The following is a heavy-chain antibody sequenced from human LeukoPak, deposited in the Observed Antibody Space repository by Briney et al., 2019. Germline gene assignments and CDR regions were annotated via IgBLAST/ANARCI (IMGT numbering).Heavy chain of an antibody. D-gene: IGHD3-3*01. Sequence: PSETLSLTCTVSGGSISSYYWSWIRQPPGKGLEWIGYIYYSGSTNYNPSLKSRVTISVDTSKNQFSLKLSSVTAADTAVYYCARHTVPYYDFWEETFRLDPWGQGTLVTVSS. V-gene: IGHV4-59*08. CDR2: IYYSGST. J-gene: IGHJ5*02. CDR3: ARHTVPYYDFWEETFRLDP. CDR1: GGSISSYY.